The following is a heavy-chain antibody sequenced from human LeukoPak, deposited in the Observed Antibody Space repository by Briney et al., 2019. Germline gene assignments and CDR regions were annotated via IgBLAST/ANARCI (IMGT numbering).Heavy chain of an antibody. Sequence: SETLSLTCTVSGGSISSSSYYWGWIRQPPGKGLEWIGSIYYSGSTYYNPSLKSRVTISVDTSKNQFSLKLSSVTAADTAVYYCAREGGYCSSTSCPSGGMGFDPWGQGTLVTVSS. CDR1: GGSISSSSYY. CDR3: AREGGYCSSTSCPSGGMGFDP. D-gene: IGHD2-2*01. J-gene: IGHJ5*02. V-gene: IGHV4-39*07. CDR2: IYYSGST.